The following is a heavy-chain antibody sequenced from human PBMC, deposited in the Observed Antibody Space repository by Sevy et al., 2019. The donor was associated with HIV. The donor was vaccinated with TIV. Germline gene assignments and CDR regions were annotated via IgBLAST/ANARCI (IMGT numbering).Heavy chain of an antibody. Sequence: GGSLSLSCAASGFSFSWYRMRWVRQPREKGLEGVANIKQDGSGKNNVDSVKGRFIISRDNAKNSLYLQMNSLGVEDTAVYYCASKGGSRPNDAFDTWGQGTMVTVSS. CDR2: IKQDGSGK. J-gene: IGHJ3*02. CDR1: GFSFSWYR. V-gene: IGHV3-7*01. D-gene: IGHD3-10*01. CDR3: ASKGGSRPNDAFDT.